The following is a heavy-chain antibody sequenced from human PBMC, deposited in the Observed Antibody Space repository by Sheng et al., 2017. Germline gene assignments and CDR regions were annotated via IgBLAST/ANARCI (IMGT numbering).Heavy chain of an antibody. CDR2: INPNSGDT. J-gene: IGHJ4*01. Sequence: QVQLVQSGAEVKKPGASVKVSCKASGYSFTHYYMYWVRHAPGQGLEWVGWINPNSGDTGCAQRFQGRVTMTRDTSISTAYMEVSRLTSDDTAVYYCARDGESIAVDLDYWG. D-gene: IGHD6-6*01. CDR1: GYSFTHYY. V-gene: IGHV1-2*02. CDR3: ARDGESIAVDLDY.